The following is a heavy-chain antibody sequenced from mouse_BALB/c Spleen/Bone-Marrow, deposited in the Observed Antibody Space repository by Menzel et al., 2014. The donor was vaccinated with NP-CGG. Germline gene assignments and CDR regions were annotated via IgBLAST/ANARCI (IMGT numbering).Heavy chain of an antibody. CDR1: GYVFTDYW. CDR3: ARFATGSFAY. D-gene: IGHD1-1*01. V-gene: IGHV1-80*01. Sequence: VNVVESGAELVRPGSSVKISCKASGYVFTDYWMNWLRQRPGQGLEWIGQIFPVNADTNYKANFKDKVTLTADKSSTTAYMQLNSLTSEDSAVYFCARFATGSFAYWGQGTLVTVSA. J-gene: IGHJ3*01. CDR2: IFPVNADT.